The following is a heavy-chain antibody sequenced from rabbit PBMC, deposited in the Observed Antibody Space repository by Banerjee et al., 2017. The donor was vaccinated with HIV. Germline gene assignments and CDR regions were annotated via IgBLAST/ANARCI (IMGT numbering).Heavy chain of an antibody. CDR3: ARNDSAIYNL. V-gene: IGHV1S45*01. CDR2: IYTGSGST. Sequence: QEHLEESGGDLVKPEGSLTLTCTASGFTISTTYWICWVRQAPGKGLEWIACIYTGSGSTYYASWAKGRFTISKTSSTTVTLQMTSLTAADTATYFCARNDSAIYNLWGQGTLVTVS. D-gene: IGHD1-1*01. CDR1: GFTISTTYW. J-gene: IGHJ4*01.